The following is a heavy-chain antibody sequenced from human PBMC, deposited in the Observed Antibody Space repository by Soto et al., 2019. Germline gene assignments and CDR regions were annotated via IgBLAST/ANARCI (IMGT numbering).Heavy chain of an antibody. Sequence: ASVKVSCKASGYTFTSYGISWVRQAPGQGLEWMGWISAYNGNTNYAQKLQGRVTMTTDTSTSTAYVELRSLRSDDTAVYYCAREFPYCSSTSCYPPEFYYYYYGMDVWGQGTTVTVSS. J-gene: IGHJ6*02. V-gene: IGHV1-18*01. CDR2: ISAYNGNT. D-gene: IGHD2-2*01. CDR1: GYTFTSYG. CDR3: AREFPYCSSTSCYPPEFYYYYYGMDV.